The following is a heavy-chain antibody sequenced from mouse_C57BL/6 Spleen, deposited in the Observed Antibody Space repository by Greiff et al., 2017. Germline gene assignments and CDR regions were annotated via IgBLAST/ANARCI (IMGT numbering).Heavy chain of an antibody. Sequence: QVQLQQPGAELVKPGASVKLSCKASGYTFTSYWMHWVKQRPGQGLEWIGMIHPNSGSTNYNEKFKSKATLTVDKSSSTAYMQLSSLTSEDSAVYYCARTFITTVSYFDYWGQGTTLTVSS. D-gene: IGHD1-1*01. V-gene: IGHV1-64*01. J-gene: IGHJ2*01. CDR2: IHPNSGST. CDR1: GYTFTSYW. CDR3: ARTFITTVSYFDY.